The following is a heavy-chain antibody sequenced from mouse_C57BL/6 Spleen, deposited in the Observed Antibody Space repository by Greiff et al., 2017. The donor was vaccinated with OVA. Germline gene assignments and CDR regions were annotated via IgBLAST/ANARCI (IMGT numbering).Heavy chain of an antibody. J-gene: IGHJ4*01. CDR3: ASDASYY. CDR2: ISDGGSCT. Sequence: EVMLVQSGGGLVKPGGSLKLSCAASGYTFSGYAMSWVRQTPEKRLEWVATISDGGSCTYYPDNVKGRFTISRDNAKNNLYLQMSQLKYEDTAIYYCASDASYYWGQGTSVTVSS. CDR1: GYTFSGYA. D-gene: IGHD6-1*01. V-gene: IGHV5-4*03.